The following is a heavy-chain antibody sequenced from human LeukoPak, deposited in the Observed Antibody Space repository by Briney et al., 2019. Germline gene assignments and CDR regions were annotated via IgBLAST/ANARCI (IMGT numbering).Heavy chain of an antibody. D-gene: IGHD5-18*01. CDR2: IYSGGIT. J-gene: IGHJ4*02. CDR1: GFNVSSDY. Sequence: GGSLRLSCVASGFNVSSDYMSWVRQAPGKGLEWVSVIYSGGITYYADSVEGRFTISRDNSKNTLYLQMNSLRAEDTAVYFCARERSGYRYGYFDYWGQGTLVTVSS. V-gene: IGHV3-66*01. CDR3: ARERSGYRYGYFDY.